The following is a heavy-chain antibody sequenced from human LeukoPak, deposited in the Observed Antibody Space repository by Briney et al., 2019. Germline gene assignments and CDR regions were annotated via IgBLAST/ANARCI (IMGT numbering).Heavy chain of an antibody. D-gene: IGHD5-24*01. Sequence: GASVKVSCKTSGYTFTSYSINWVRQAPGQGLEWMGWISGYNGNTNYAQKLQGRVTMTTDTSTSTAYMELRSLRSDDTAVYYCASSGIDGYNNYYYYYMDVWGKGTTVTISS. J-gene: IGHJ6*03. CDR1: GYTFTSYS. CDR3: ASSGIDGYNNYYYYYMDV. V-gene: IGHV1-18*01. CDR2: ISGYNGNT.